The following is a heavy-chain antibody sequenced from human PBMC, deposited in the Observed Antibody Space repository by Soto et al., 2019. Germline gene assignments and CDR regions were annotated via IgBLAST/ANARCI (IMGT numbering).Heavy chain of an antibody. CDR1: GLTFSRYW. CDR2: IKQDGTEK. J-gene: IGHJ3*02. V-gene: IGHV3-7*01. D-gene: IGHD5-18*01. Sequence: QTGGSLRLSCAASGLTFSRYWMNWVRQAPGKGLEWVANIKQDGTEKNYVDSVKGRFTISRDNARKSLYLQMDSLRAEDTAVYFCARGDTPMIICMDSFDIWGKGTTVTVSS. CDR3: ARGDTPMIICMDSFDI.